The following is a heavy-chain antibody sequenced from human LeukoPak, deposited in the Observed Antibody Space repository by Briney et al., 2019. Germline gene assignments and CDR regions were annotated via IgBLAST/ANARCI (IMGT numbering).Heavy chain of an antibody. CDR1: GGSISSYY. Sequence: SETLSLTCTVSGGSISSYYWSWIRQPPGKGLEWIGYICYSGSTNYNPSLKSRVTISVDTSKNQFSLKLSSVTAADTAVYYCARGYYWYFDLWGRGTLVTVSS. CDR2: ICYSGST. CDR3: ARGYYWYFDL. V-gene: IGHV4-59*01. J-gene: IGHJ2*01.